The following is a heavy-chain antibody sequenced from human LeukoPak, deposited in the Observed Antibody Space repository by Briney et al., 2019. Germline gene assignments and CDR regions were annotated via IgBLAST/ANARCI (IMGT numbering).Heavy chain of an antibody. CDR3: ARDREWIQLWSGEYYGMDV. D-gene: IGHD5-18*01. V-gene: IGHV1-2*02. J-gene: IGHJ6*02. CDR2: INPNSGGT. CDR1: ANSFTGYY. Sequence: GASVTVSCETSANSFTGYYMHWVRQAPGQGLEWMGWINPNSGGTNYAQKFQGRVTMTRDTSISTAYMELSRLRSDDTAVYYCARDREWIQLWSGEYYGMDVWGQGTTVTVSS.